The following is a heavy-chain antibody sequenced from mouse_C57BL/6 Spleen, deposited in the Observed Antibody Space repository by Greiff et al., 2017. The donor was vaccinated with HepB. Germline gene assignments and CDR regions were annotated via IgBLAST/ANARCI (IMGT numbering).Heavy chain of an antibody. CDR1: GYTFTDYY. CDR3: ARGLFFDY. Sequence: EVQLQQSGPELVKPGASVKISCKASGYTFTDYYMNWVKQSHGKSLEWIGDINPNNGGTSYNQKFKGKATLTVDKSSSTAYMELRSLTSEVSAVYYCARGLFFDYWGQGTTLTVSS. CDR2: INPNNGGT. V-gene: IGHV1-26*01. J-gene: IGHJ2*01.